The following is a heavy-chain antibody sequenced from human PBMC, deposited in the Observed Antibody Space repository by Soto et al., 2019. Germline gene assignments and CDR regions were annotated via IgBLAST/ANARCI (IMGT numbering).Heavy chain of an antibody. CDR2: ISGSGGDT. Sequence: EVQLLESGGDLVQPGGSLRLSCAASGFTFSGYVLGWVRQAPGKGLEWVSAISGSGGDTYYADSVKGRFTISRDNSKNTLYLQMNSLRVEDTAVDYCAKRSGEGFFDYWGQGTLVTVSS. J-gene: IGHJ4*02. CDR3: AKRSGEGFFDY. CDR1: GFTFSGYV. D-gene: IGHD3-10*01. V-gene: IGHV3-23*01.